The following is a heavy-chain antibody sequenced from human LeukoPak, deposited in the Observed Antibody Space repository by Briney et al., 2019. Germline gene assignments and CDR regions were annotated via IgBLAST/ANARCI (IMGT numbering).Heavy chain of an antibody. V-gene: IGHV4-39*03. CDR3: TATLVRNWFDP. CDR1: GGSISGSSYY. CDR2: IYYSGST. J-gene: IGHJ5*02. Sequence: SETLSLTRTVSGGSISGSSYYWGWIRQPPGKGLEWIGSIYYSGSTYYNPSLKSRVTISVDTSKNQFSLKLSSVTAADTAVYCCTATLVRNWFDPWGQGTLVTVSS. D-gene: IGHD2-15*01.